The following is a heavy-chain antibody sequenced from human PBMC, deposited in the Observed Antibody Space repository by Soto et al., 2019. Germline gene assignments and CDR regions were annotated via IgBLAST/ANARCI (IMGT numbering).Heavy chain of an antibody. J-gene: IGHJ4*02. D-gene: IGHD4-17*01. CDR2: LDYEEGER. Sequence: SVKVSCKVSGTSLSGLPMHWVRQPPGKGLEWMGSLDYEEGERSFAHRFQGRLTVTEDTSTDTAYMELSSLRSEDTAVYYCAAGVTTFDYWGQGTLVTVSS. CDR1: GTSLSGLP. CDR3: AAGVTTFDY. V-gene: IGHV1-24*01.